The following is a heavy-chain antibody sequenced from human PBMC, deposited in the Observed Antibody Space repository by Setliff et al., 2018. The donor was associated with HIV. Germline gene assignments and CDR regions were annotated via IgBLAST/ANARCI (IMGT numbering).Heavy chain of an antibody. D-gene: IGHD2-2*01. J-gene: IGHJ6*03. Sequence: PVGSLRLSCVASGFTFSSYEMNWVRQAPGKGLEWISFISSSSATIYYADSVKGRITVSRDNAKSSLYLQINSLRAEDTAVYYCARELQLHTPPYCYPMDVWGNGTTVTVSS. CDR1: GFTFSSYE. CDR2: ISSSSATI. V-gene: IGHV3-48*03. CDR3: ARELQLHTPPYCYPMDV.